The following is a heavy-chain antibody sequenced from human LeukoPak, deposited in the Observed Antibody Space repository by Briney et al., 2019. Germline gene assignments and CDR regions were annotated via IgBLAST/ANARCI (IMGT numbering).Heavy chain of an antibody. CDR1: GFTLSSYG. Sequence: GRSLRLSCAASGFTLSSYGMHWVRQAPGKGLEWVAVISYDGTNQYYADSVKGRFTVSRDNSKNALYPQMNSLRAEDTAVYHCAKEDYDGSGSYLGYWGQGTLVTVSS. J-gene: IGHJ4*02. CDR2: ISYDGTNQ. D-gene: IGHD3-10*01. CDR3: AKEDYDGSGSYLGY. V-gene: IGHV3-30*18.